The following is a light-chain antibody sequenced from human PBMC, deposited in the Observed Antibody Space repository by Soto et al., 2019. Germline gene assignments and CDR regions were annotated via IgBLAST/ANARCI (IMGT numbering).Light chain of an antibody. V-gene: IGKV3-20*01. CDR1: QSVSSNY. Sequence: EIVLTQSPDTLSVSPGDTATLSCRASQSVSSNYLAWYQQKPGQAPRLLIYGASSRATGIPGRFSGSGSGTDFTLTVSSLEPEDFAVYYCQQYGSSGTFGQGTKVEIK. CDR3: QQYGSSGT. CDR2: GAS. J-gene: IGKJ1*01.